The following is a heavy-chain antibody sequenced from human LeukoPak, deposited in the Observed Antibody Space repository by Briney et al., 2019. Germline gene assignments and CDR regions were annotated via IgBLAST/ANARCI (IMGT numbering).Heavy chain of an antibody. J-gene: IGHJ5*02. CDR2: IYTSGST. Sequence: SETLSLTCAVYGGSFSGYYWSWIRQPPGKGLEWIGYIYTSGSTNYNPSLKSRVTISVDTSKNQFSLKLSSVTAADTAVYYCARSTYEYNWFDPWGQGTLVTVSS. D-gene: IGHD3-3*01. CDR1: GGSFSGYY. V-gene: IGHV4-4*09. CDR3: ARSTYEYNWFDP.